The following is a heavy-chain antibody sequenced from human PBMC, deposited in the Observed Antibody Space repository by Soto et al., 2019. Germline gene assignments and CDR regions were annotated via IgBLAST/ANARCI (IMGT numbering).Heavy chain of an antibody. J-gene: IGHJ4*02. D-gene: IGHD3-10*01. CDR3: ARDLKFGKADY. CDR2: ICTSGST. Sequence: PSETLSLTCTVSGGSISSYYWTWIRQPSGKGLEWIGRICTSGSTNYNPSLKSRVTMSVDTSKNQFSLKLSSVTAADTAVYYCARDLKFGKADYWGQGSQVTVYS. V-gene: IGHV4-4*07. CDR1: GGSISSYY.